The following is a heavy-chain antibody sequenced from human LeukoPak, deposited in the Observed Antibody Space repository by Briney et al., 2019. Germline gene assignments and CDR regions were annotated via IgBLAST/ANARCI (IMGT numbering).Heavy chain of an antibody. D-gene: IGHD6-13*01. CDR2: IYYTGST. CDR1: GGSIANYY. J-gene: IGHJ6*02. CDR3: ARNGAAAGNYYYYGMDV. V-gene: IGHV4-59*01. Sequence: SETLSLTCTVSGGSIANYYWSWIRQPPGKGLEWIGYIYYTGSTNYNPSLKSRVTMSVDTSKNQFSLKLSLVTAADTAVYYCARNGAAAGNYYYYGMDVWGQGTTVTVSS.